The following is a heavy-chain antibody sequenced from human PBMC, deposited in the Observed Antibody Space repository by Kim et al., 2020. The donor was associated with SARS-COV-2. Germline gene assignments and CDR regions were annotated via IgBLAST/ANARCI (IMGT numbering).Heavy chain of an antibody. Sequence: YYADLGKGRFTISRDNAKNSLYLQMNSMRDEDSAVYYCARDCGVADGMDVWGQGTPVTVSS. J-gene: IGHJ6*02. D-gene: IGHD2-21*01. V-gene: IGHV3-48*02. CDR3: ARDCGVADGMDV.